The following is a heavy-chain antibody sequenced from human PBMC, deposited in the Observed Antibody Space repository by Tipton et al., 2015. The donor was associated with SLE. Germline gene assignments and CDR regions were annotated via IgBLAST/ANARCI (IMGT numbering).Heavy chain of an antibody. D-gene: IGHD2/OR15-2a*01. Sequence: SLRLSCAASGFTFSGYTMHWVRQAPGKGLEWVAVASYDGSNKYYADSVKGRFTISRDNSKNTLYLQMNSLRAEDTAVYYCAGAVILNFDDWGQGTLVTVSS. V-gene: IGHV3-30*04. J-gene: IGHJ4*02. CDR2: ASYDGSNK. CDR3: AGAVILNFDD. CDR1: GFTFSGYT.